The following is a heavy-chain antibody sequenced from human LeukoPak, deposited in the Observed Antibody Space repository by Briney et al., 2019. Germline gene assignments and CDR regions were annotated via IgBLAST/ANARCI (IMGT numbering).Heavy chain of an antibody. D-gene: IGHD3-3*01. CDR1: GFTFDDYA. V-gene: IGHV3-9*01. CDR2: ISWNSGSI. Sequence: QAGRSLRLSCAASGFTFDDYAMHWVRQAPGKGLEWVSGISWNSGSIGYADSVKGRFTISRDNAKNSLYLQMNSLRAEDTAVYYCAREIGTIFDYWGQGTLVTVSS. CDR3: AREIGTIFDY. J-gene: IGHJ4*02.